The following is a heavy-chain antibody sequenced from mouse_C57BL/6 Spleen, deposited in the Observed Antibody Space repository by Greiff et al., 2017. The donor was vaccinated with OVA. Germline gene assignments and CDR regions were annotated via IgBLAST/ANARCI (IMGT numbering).Heavy chain of an antibody. CDR1: GYTFTSYW. CDR2: IYPGSGST. Sequence: VQLQQPGAELVKPGASVKMSCKASGYTFTSYWITWVKQRPGQGLEWIGDIYPGSGSTNYNEKFKSKATLTVDTSTSTAYMQLSSLTSEDSAVYYCARSGAQALYAMDYWGQGTSVTVSS. J-gene: IGHJ4*01. D-gene: IGHD3-2*02. CDR3: ARSGAQALYAMDY. V-gene: IGHV1-55*01.